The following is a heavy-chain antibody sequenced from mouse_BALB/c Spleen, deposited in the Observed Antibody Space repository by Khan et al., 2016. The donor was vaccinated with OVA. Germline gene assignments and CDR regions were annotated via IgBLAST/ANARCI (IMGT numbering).Heavy chain of an antibody. CDR3: AREGLRGVAMAY. V-gene: IGHV1S56*01. CDR1: GYTFTAYD. CDR2: IYSGDGST. D-gene: IGHD2-4*01. Sequence: QVQLQQSGPELVKPGASVKISCKASGYTFTAYDINWVKQRPGQGLEWIGWIYSGDGSTQYNDAFKGKATLTADRSSNTAYMQHSSLNSENSAVYFCAREGLRGVAMAYWGQGTSVSVSS. J-gene: IGHJ4*01.